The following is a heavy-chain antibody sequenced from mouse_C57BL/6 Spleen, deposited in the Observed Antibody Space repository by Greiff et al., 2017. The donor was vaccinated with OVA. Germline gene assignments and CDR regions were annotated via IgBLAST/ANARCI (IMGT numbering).Heavy chain of an antibody. CDR1: GYSFTGYY. V-gene: IGHV1-42*01. Sequence: VQLQQSGPELVKPGASVKISCKASGYSFTGYYMNWVKQSPEKSLEWIGEINPSTGGTTYNQKFKAKATLTVDKSSSTAYMQLKSLTSEDSAVYYCARGGSDYWGQGTTLTGSS. CDR2: INPSTGGT. J-gene: IGHJ2*01. CDR3: ARGGSDY.